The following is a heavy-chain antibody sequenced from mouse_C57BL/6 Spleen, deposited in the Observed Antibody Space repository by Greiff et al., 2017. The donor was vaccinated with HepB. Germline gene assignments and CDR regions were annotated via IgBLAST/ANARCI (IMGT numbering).Heavy chain of an antibody. CDR1: GYPFPSPW. V-gene: IGHV1-59*01. D-gene: IGHD1-1*01. CDR2: LDPSDSYT. CDR3: ARSYYGSSYWYFDV. J-gene: IGHJ1*03. Sequence: LFRPLPSVPLSFPASGYPFPSPWLPWVTQRPGQGLEWIGVLDPSDSYTNYNQKFKGKATLTVDTSSSTAYMQLSSLTSEDSAVYYCARSYYGSSYWYFDVWGTGTTVTVSS.